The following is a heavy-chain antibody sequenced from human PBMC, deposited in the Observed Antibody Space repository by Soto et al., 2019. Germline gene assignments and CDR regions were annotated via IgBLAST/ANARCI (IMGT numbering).Heavy chain of an antibody. V-gene: IGHV4-39*01. CDR2: IFYSGTT. CDR1: GGSISSSSYY. CDR3: ARGPRRVRGVIYTAPNWFDP. Sequence: SETLSLTCTVSGGSISSSSYYWGWIRQPPGKGLEWIGSIFYSGTTYYNPSLKSRVTISVDTSKNQFSLKLSSVTAADTAVYYCARGPRRVRGVIYTAPNWFDPWGQGTLVTVS. J-gene: IGHJ5*02. D-gene: IGHD3-10*01.